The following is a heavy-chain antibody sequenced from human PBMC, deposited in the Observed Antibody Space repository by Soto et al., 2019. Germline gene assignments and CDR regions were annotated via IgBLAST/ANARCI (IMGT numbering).Heavy chain of an antibody. CDR1: VDSISTGSHY. CDR3: AGSFATISKDSDY. CDR2: TSYSGSA. D-gene: IGHD3-16*01. J-gene: IGHJ4*02. V-gene: IGHV4-31*03. Sequence: PSETLSLTCTFSVDSISTGSHYCNWILQRPWKGLEWIGYTSYSGSAYYSPSLKSRLTISVDTSKNQFSLKLDSVTAADTAVYYCAGSFATISKDSDYWGQGTQVTVSS.